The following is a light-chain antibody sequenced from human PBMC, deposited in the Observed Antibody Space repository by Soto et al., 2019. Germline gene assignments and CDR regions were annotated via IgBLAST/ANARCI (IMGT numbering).Light chain of an antibody. CDR1: RGMNSY. J-gene: IGKJ5*01. Sequence: DIQMTQSPSSLSASVGDRVTITCRASRGMNSYLNWYQQKPGKAPKLVIYAASNLQSGVPSRFSGDGVGTHFTLTISSLQPEDFATYHCQHSHTSPYTFGQGTRLEMK. CDR3: QHSHTSPYT. CDR2: AAS. V-gene: IGKV1-39*01.